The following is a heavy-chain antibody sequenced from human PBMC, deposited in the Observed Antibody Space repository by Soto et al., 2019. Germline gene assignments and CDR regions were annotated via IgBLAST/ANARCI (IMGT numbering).Heavy chain of an antibody. CDR3: AKERVRFFDA. Sequence: QLVESGGGLVQPGGSLRLSCVASGFSFDDFAMHWVRQAPGKGLEWISGITWNSVSTDYANSVKGRFTVSRDNAKNSLYLQMSSLTTEDTALYFRAKERVRFFDAWGPGTLVTVSS. CDR1: GFSFDDFA. V-gene: IGHV3-9*01. J-gene: IGHJ5*02. D-gene: IGHD3-3*01. CDR2: ITWNSVST.